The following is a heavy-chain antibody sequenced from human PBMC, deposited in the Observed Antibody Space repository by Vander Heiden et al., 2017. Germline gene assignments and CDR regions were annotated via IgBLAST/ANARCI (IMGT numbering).Heavy chain of an antibody. V-gene: IGHV3-33*01. CDR1: GFNFSHYA. J-gene: IGHJ4*02. D-gene: IGHD3-22*01. CDR3: ARDSDTTGHYRHFDN. CDR2: ICYDGFKK. Sequence: QVQLVESGGGVVQPGRSLRPSCATAGFNFSHYAMHWVRQAPGKGLEWVAVICYDGFKKYYAESVKGRFTISRDNSKNTIYLQMSNLRVEDTAVYYCARDSDTTGHYRHFDNWGQGTLVTVSS.